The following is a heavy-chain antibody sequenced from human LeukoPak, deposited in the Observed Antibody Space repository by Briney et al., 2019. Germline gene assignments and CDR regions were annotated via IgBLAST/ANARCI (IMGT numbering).Heavy chain of an antibody. CDR3: AKAGKKRAEPGDFDY. CDR2: ASFDGSNK. J-gene: IGHJ4*02. CDR1: GFTLSSYG. Sequence: GALRLSCAASGFTLSSYGMHWVRQAPGKGLEWVAAASFDGSNKYYTDSVKGRFTVSRDNSKNTLYLQMNSLRPDDTTVYHCAKAGKKRAEPGDFDYWGQGSLSPSPQ. V-gene: IGHV3-30*18. D-gene: IGHD1-14*01.